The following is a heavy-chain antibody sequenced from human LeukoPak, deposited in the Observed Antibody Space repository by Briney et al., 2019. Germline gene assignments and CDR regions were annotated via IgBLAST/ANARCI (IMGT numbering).Heavy chain of an antibody. CDR1: GFIFSDYY. D-gene: IGHD1-26*01. Sequence: GGSLRLSCTASGFIFSDYYMTWTRQAPGKGLEWVSTINGAGGTTYYPDSVKGRFTISRDNSKKTLYLQMNSLRAEDTAVYYCAKDRWELRGYFNYWGQGTLVTVSS. CDR2: INGAGGTT. CDR3: AKDRWELRGYFNY. J-gene: IGHJ4*02. V-gene: IGHV3-23*01.